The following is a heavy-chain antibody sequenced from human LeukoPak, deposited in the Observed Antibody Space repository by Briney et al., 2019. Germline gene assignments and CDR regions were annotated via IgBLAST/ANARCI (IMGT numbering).Heavy chain of an antibody. Sequence: SETLSLTCTVSGGSISSGGYYWSWIRQHPGKGLEWIGYIYYSGSTYYNPSLKSRVTISVDTSKNQFSLKLSSVTAADTAVYYCARDSLHDYGGNSGEGFDYWGQGTLVTVSS. CDR2: IYYSGST. J-gene: IGHJ4*02. CDR3: ARDSLHDYGGNSGEGFDY. CDR1: GGSISSGGYY. V-gene: IGHV4-31*03. D-gene: IGHD4-23*01.